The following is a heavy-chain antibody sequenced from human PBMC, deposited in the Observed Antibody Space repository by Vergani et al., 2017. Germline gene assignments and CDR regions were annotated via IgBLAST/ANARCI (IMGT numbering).Heavy chain of an antibody. V-gene: IGHV4-34*01. CDR1: GGSFTSYH. CDR2: IDHTGRP. CDR3: ARVNTETNGHLYYYYYMDV. D-gene: IGHD4-11*01. J-gene: IGHJ6*03. Sequence: QVQLQQWGGGLLKPSETLALTCVVNGGSFTSYHWTWIRQSPGGGLEWVGDIDHTGRPDYNPSLKSRLTMSVDKSRNPFSLTLNSVTATDTAIYFCARVNTETNGHLYYYYYMDVWGQGTAVTVS.